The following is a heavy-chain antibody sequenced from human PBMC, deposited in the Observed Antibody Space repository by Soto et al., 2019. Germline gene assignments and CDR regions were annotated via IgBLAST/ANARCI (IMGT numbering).Heavy chain of an antibody. V-gene: IGHV3-48*01. CDR1: GFTFSSYS. CDR3: ARGYGSWFDP. J-gene: IGHJ5*02. D-gene: IGHD4-17*01. CDR2: ISSSSSTI. Sequence: EVQLVESGGGLVQPGGSLRLSCAASGFTFSSYSMNWVRQAPGKGLEWVSYISSSSSTIYYADSVKGRFTISRDNAKNSLYLQMNRLRAEDTAVYYCARGYGSWFDPWGQGTLVTVSS.